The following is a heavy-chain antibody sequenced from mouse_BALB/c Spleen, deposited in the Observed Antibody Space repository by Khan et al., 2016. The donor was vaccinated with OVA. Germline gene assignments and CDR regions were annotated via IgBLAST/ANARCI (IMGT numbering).Heavy chain of an antibody. Sequence: VQLQQSGAELAKPGASVKMSCKASGYTFTSYWMHWVKQRPGQGLEWIGYINPSTGYTEYNQRFKDQATLTADKSSSPAYMQLSSLTSEESSVYYCANHGSSSAWLTYWGQGTLVTVSA. CDR3: ANHGSSSAWLTY. J-gene: IGHJ3*01. CDR2: INPSTGYT. D-gene: IGHD1-1*01. CDR1: GYTFTSYW. V-gene: IGHV1-7*01.